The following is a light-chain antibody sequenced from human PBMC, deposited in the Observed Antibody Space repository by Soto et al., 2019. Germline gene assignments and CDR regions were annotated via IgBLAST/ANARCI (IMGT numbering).Light chain of an antibody. J-gene: IGKJ5*01. Sequence: DIQMTQSPSSLSASVGDRVTINCRASESIARLLNWYQQKPGKAPKLLIYAASSLQNGVPSRFRGGGSGTDFTLTISNLQPEDFATYYCQQTYSTLSITFGQGTRLEIK. CDR2: AAS. CDR3: QQTYSTLSIT. V-gene: IGKV1-39*01. CDR1: ESIARL.